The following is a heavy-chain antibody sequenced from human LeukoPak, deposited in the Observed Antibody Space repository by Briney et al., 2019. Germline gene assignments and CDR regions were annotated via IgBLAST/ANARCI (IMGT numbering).Heavy chain of an antibody. J-gene: IGHJ6*02. CDR1: TFTSSGHW. CDR3: ARNSFAELMLLGSAYGMDV. CDR2: IKEDGSEK. Sequence: GGSLRLSCAASTFTSSGHWMSWVRQAPGKGLEWVANIKEDGSEKYYLGSVKGRFTISRDNAKNSLHLQINSLRVEDTAVYYCARNSFAELMLLGSAYGMDVWGQGTTVIVSS. D-gene: IGHD2-8*01. V-gene: IGHV3-7*01.